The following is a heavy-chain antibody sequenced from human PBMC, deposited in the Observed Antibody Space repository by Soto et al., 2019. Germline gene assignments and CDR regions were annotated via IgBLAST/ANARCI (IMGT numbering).Heavy chain of an antibody. Sequence: GGSLRLSCAASGFTFSSYAMHWVRQAPGKGLEWVAVISYDGSNKYYADSVKGRFTISRDNSKNTLYLQMNSLRAEDTAVYYCARDLGGYSVGFIDYWGQGTLVTVSS. CDR1: GFTFSSYA. CDR2: ISYDGSNK. CDR3: ARDLGGYSVGFIDY. D-gene: IGHD5-18*01. J-gene: IGHJ4*02. V-gene: IGHV3-30-3*01.